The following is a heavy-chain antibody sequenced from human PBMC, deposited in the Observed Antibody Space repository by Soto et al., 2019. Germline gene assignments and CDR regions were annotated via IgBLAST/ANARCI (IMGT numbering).Heavy chain of an antibody. CDR1: GSISTTTP. J-gene: IGHJ4*02. CDR2: ISGRGTNT. V-gene: IGHV3-23*01. CDR3: ATSFRYFDN. Sequence: EVQLLESGGGLVQPGGSLRLSCAASGSISTTTPLSWVRQAPGKGLEWVSTISGRGTNTYYADSVKGSFIISRDNLKNTVNLQMNGLGVEDTAIYYCATSFRYFDNWGQGTRVTVSS.